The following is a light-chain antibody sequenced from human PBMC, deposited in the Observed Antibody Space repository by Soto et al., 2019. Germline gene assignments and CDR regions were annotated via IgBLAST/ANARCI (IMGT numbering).Light chain of an antibody. V-gene: IGKV1-5*03. Sequence: DLQMTQSPSTLSASVGDRVTITCRASQSINTWLAWYQQRPGKAPKLLIYKASSLESGVPSRFSGSGSGTEFTLSISSLEPDDFATYYCQQYDSYPRTFGQGTKVEIK. CDR1: QSINTW. CDR2: KAS. CDR3: QQYDSYPRT. J-gene: IGKJ1*01.